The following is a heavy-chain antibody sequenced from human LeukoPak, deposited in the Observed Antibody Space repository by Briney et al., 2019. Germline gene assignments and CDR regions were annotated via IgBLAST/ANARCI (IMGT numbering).Heavy chain of an antibody. CDR2: INPNSGGT. Sequence: ASVKVSCKASGYTFTGYYMHWVRQAPGQGLEWMGWINPNSGGTNYAQKFQGRVTMTRDTYISTDSMELSSLRSEDTAVYYCARDNDSRDPPHFDYWGQGTLVTVSS. CDR1: GYTFTGYY. J-gene: IGHJ4*02. V-gene: IGHV1-2*02. CDR3: ARDNDSRDPPHFDY. D-gene: IGHD3-16*01.